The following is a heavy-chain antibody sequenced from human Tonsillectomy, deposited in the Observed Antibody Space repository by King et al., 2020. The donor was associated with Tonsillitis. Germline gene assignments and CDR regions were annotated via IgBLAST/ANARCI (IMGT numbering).Heavy chain of an antibody. V-gene: IGHV3-23*04. CDR3: AKDLVVVVAATGGDDY. CDR1: GFTFSSYA. CDR2: ISGSGGST. J-gene: IGHJ4*02. Sequence: VQLVESGGGLVQPGGSLRLSCAASGFTFSSYAMTPLRQAPGKGLEWVSAISGSGGSTYYADSVKGRFTIARDNSKNTLYLQMNSLRAEDTAVDYCAKDLVVVVAATGGDDYWGQGTLGTVSS. D-gene: IGHD2-15*01.